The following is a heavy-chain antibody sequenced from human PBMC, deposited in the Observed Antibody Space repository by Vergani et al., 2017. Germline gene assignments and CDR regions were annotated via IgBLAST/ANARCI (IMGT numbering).Heavy chain of an antibody. D-gene: IGHD3-22*01. CDR1: GGTFSSYA. J-gene: IGHJ4*02. CDR2: IIPIFGTA. V-gene: IGHV1-69*06. CDR3: ARDDLSWLLLGDEAVWYFDY. Sequence: QVQLVQSGAEVKKPGSSVKVSCKASGGTFSSYAISWVRQAPGQGLEWMGGIIPIFGTANYAQKFQGRVTITADKSTSTAYMELSSLRSEDTAVYYCARDDLSWLLLGDEAVWYFDYWGQGTLVTVSS.